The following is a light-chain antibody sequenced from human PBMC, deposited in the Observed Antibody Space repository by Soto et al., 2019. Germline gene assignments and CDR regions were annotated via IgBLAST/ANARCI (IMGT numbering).Light chain of an antibody. CDR2: DAS. CDR1: QTVSSY. CDR3: QHRMNWPLT. J-gene: IGKJ5*01. V-gene: IGKV3-11*01. Sequence: EIVLTQSPGTVSLSPGERSTLSCMSSQTVSSYLLWYQQKPGQAPRLLIYDASNRASGTPARFSGSGSETDFTLTISSLEPEDFAVYYCQHRMNWPLTFGQGTRLEI.